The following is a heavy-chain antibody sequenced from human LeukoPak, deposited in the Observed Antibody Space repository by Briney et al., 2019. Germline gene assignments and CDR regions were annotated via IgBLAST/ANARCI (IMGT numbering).Heavy chain of an antibody. CDR1: GYTIGSFGSYW. D-gene: IGHD3-9*01. J-gene: IGHJ4*02. CDR2: IYPIDSDT. CDR3: ARVNSALWFFDF. Sequence: GESLKISCTGSGYTIGSFGSYWIAWVRQMPGKGLEWMGSIYPIDSDTRYNPPFEGQVTVSVDRSISTAYLQWSSLKASDTAMYYCARVNSALWFFDFWGQGSLVSVSS. V-gene: IGHV5-51*01.